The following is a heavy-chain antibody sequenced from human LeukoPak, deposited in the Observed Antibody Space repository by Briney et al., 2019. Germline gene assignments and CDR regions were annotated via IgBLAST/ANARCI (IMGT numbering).Heavy chain of an antibody. D-gene: IGHD2-15*01. CDR1: GDIFIDYT. CDR2: FMPILGIA. Sequence: SVKVSCKASGDIFIDYTVTWVRQAPGQGLEWMGRFMPILGIATQAPKFRGRVTITADRSTSTAYMELSSLTSEDTAVYYCTVVAWAFDYWGQGTLVTVSS. CDR3: TVVAWAFDY. J-gene: IGHJ4*02. V-gene: IGHV1-69*02.